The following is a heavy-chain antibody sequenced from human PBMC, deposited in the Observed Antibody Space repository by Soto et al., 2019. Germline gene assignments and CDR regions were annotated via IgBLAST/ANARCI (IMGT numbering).Heavy chain of an antibody. J-gene: IGHJ4*01. CDR3: AKLGFVLMELYYFHQ. Sequence: EVQLLESGGGLVQPGGSLRLSCTASGFTFSSYAMSWVRQAPGKELEWVSTISGNSGKTNYAESVKGRFSISRDNSKNTVHLQLDSLRAEDTAVYFCAKLGFVLMELYYFHQWDHGTLVTVSS. D-gene: IGHD2-8*01. CDR1: GFTFSSYA. CDR2: ISGNSGKT. V-gene: IGHV3-23*01.